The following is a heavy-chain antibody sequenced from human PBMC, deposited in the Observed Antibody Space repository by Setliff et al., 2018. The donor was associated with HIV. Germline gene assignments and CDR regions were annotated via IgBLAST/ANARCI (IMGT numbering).Heavy chain of an antibody. CDR1: GYNFENYA. Sequence: ASVKVSCKTSGYNFENYAINWVRQAPGQGLEWMGWINANRGSPTYAQAFTGRFFFSVDTAVATAHLQINNLKTEDTAVYFCARGLYGDYGWDLNWLDPWGHGTRVTVSS. CDR3: ARGLYGDYGWDLNWLDP. CDR2: INANRGSP. V-gene: IGHV7-4-1*02. D-gene: IGHD4-17*01. J-gene: IGHJ5*02.